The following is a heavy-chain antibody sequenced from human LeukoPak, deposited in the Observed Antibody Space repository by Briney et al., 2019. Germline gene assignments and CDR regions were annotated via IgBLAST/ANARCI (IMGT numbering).Heavy chain of an antibody. CDR1: GDSISSSSYY. D-gene: IGHD2-2*01. Sequence: PSETLSLTCIVSGDSISSSSYYWGWIRQPPGRGLEWLGDIHSSGSTHYNASLKSRVTISVDTSKNQSSLKLSSVTAADTAVYYCARGTVVPAAGFFDPWGQGTLVTVSS. CDR3: ARGTVVPAAGFFDP. V-gene: IGHV4-39*07. J-gene: IGHJ5*02. CDR2: IHSSGST.